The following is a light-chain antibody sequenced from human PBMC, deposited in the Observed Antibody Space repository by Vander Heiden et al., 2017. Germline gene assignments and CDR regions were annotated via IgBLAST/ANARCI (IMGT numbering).Light chain of an antibody. Sequence: QSPSSLSASVGDRVTITCRASQSISSYLNWYQQKPGKAPKLLIYAASSLQSGVPSRFSGSGSGTEFTLTISSLQPEDFATYYCQRSYSTPPTFGQGTKVEIK. CDR1: QSISSY. V-gene: IGKV1-39*01. J-gene: IGKJ1*01. CDR3: QRSYSTPPT. CDR2: AAS.